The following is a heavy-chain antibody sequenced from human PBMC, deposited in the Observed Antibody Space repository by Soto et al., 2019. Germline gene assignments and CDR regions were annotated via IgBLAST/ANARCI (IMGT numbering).Heavy chain of an antibody. D-gene: IGHD3-3*02. Sequence: GGPLRLSCEATAFTFSDNYMSWIRQAPGKGLEWVSYISSSGSTIYYADAVKGRFTISRDNAKNSLYLQMNSLRAEDTAVYYCARVSPPLDYWGQGTLVTVSS. V-gene: IGHV3-11*01. J-gene: IGHJ4*02. CDR1: AFTFSDNY. CDR3: ARVSPPLDY. CDR2: ISSSGSTI.